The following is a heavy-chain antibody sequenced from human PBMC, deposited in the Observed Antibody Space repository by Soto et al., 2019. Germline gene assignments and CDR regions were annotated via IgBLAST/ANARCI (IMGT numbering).Heavy chain of an antibody. CDR1: GGSISSSSYY. J-gene: IGHJ4*02. D-gene: IGHD1-26*01. CDR2: IYYSGST. V-gene: IGHV4-39*01. CDR3: VRHRLLTPPVY. Sequence: SETLSPTCTVSGGSISSSSYYWGWIRQPPRKGLEWIGSIYYSGSTYYNPSLKSRVTISVDTSKNQVSLKLSSVTAADTAVYYCVRHRLLTPPVYWGQGTPVTVSS.